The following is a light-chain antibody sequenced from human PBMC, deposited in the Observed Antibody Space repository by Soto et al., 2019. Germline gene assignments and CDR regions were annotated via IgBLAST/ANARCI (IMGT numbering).Light chain of an antibody. CDR2: KAS. CDR3: QQYNSVSLLT. J-gene: IGKJ4*01. V-gene: IGKV1-5*03. Sequence: IQITQSPSTLSASVGDRVTITCRASQSISSWLAWYQQKPGKAPKLLIYKASSLESGVPSRFSGSGSGTEFTLTISSLKPDDFATYYCQQYNSVSLLTFGGGTKVDIK. CDR1: QSISSW.